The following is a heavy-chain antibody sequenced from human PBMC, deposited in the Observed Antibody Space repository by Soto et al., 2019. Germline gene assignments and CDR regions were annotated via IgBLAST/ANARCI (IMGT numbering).Heavy chain of an antibody. V-gene: IGHV4-59*01. CDR3: ARVVCSGGSCYSDY. CDR1: GGSIRSYY. CDR2: IYYSGST. J-gene: IGHJ4*02. Sequence: SETLSLTCSVSGGSIRSYYWSWIRLPPGKGLEWIGYIYYSGSTNYNPSLKSRVTISVDTSKNQFSLKLSSVTAADTAVYYCARVVCSGGSCYSDYWGQGTLVTVSS. D-gene: IGHD2-15*01.